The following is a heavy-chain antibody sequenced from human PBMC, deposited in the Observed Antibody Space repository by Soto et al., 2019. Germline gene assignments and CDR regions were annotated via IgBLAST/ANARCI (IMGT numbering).Heavy chain of an antibody. J-gene: IGHJ4*02. Sequence: ASVKVSCKASGYTFTSYGISWVRQAPGQGLEWMGWISAYNGNTNYAQKLQGRVTMTTDTSTSTAYMELRSLRSDDTAVYYCARDPDPGYCSSTSCKRFDYWGQGTLVTVSS. CDR1: GYTFTSYG. V-gene: IGHV1-18*01. D-gene: IGHD2-2*01. CDR3: ARDPDPGYCSSTSCKRFDY. CDR2: ISAYNGNT.